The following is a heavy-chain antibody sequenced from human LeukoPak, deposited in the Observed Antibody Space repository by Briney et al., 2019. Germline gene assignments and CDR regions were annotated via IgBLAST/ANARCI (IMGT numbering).Heavy chain of an antibody. Sequence: GGFLRLSCAASGFTFSSYWMHWVRQVPGKGLVWVSRINSDGSSTSYADSVKGRFTISRDNAENTLFLQMNSLRAEDTAVYYCANSGYSLDKFDYWGQGTLVTVSS. CDR1: GFTFSSYW. J-gene: IGHJ4*02. CDR2: INSDGSST. CDR3: ANSGYSLDKFDY. D-gene: IGHD1-26*01. V-gene: IGHV3-74*01.